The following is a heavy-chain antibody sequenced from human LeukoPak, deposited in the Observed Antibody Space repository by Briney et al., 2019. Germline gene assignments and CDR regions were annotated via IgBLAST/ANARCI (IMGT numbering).Heavy chain of an antibody. CDR3: ARDPCSRSSCPLRY. D-gene: IGHD2-2*01. Sequence: SETLSLTCTVSGGSISSYYWSWIRQPPGKGLEWIGEINHSGTTNYNPSLRGRVAISVDTSNNQCFLRLTSVTAADTAVYYCARDPCSRSSCPLRYWGQGSQVTVSS. CDR2: INHSGTT. V-gene: IGHV4-34*01. CDR1: GGSISSYY. J-gene: IGHJ4*02.